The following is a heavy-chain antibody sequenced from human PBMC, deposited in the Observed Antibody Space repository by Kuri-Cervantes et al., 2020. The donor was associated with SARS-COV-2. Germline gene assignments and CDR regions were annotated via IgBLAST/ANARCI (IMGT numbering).Heavy chain of an antibody. D-gene: IGHD5-24*01. CDR1: GYTFTGYY. V-gene: IGHV1-2*02. CDR3: ARDGAEIAVHNWFDP. CDR2: INPNSGGT. Sequence: ASVKVSCKASGYTFTGYYMHWVRQAPGQGLEWMGWINPNSGGTNYAQKFQGRVTMTRDTSISTAYMELSSLRSDDTAVYYCARDGAEIAVHNWFDPWGQGTLVTVSS. J-gene: IGHJ5*02.